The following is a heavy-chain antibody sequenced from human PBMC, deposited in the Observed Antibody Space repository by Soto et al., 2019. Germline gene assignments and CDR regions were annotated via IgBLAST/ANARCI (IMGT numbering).Heavy chain of an antibody. CDR1: GYTFTSYY. V-gene: IGHV1-46*01. J-gene: IGHJ4*02. CDR3: ARALYSSSSGLDY. D-gene: IGHD6-6*01. CDR2: INPSGGST. Sequence: ASVKVSCKASGYTFTSYYMHWVRQAPGQGLEWMGIINPSGGSTSYAQKFQGWVTMTRDTSISTAYMELSRLRSDDTAVYYCARALYSSSSGLDYWGQGTLVTVSS.